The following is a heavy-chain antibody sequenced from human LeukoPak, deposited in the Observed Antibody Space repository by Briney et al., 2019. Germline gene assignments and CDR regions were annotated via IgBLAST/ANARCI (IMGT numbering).Heavy chain of an antibody. V-gene: IGHV3-23*01. CDR3: AKTMIVVVINHDAFDI. D-gene: IGHD3-22*01. Sequence: PRGSLRLSCAASGFTFINYAMIWVRQAPGKGLEWVSAISGSGGSTYYADSVKGRFTISRDNSKNTLYLQMNSLRAEDTAVYYCAKTMIVVVINHDAFDIWGQGTMVTVSS. CDR2: ISGSGGST. J-gene: IGHJ3*02. CDR1: GFTFINYA.